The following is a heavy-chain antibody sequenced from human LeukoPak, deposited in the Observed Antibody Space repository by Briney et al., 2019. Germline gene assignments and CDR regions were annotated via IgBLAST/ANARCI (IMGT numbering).Heavy chain of an antibody. Sequence: PSETLSLTCTVSGGSISSYYWSWIRQPPGKGLEWIGYIYYSGSTNYNPSLKSRVTISVDTSKNQFSLKLSSVTAADTAVYYCATYSSGWWETLDYWGQGTLVTVSS. CDR1: GGSISSYY. J-gene: IGHJ4*02. V-gene: IGHV4-59*08. D-gene: IGHD6-19*01. CDR2: IYYSGST. CDR3: ATYSSGWWETLDY.